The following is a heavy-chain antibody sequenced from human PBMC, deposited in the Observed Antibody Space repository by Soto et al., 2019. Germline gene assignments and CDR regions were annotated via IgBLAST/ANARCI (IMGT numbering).Heavy chain of an antibody. V-gene: IGHV4-4*07. D-gene: IGHD6-13*01. Sequence: SETLSLTCTVSGGSISSFYWSWIRQPAGKGLEWIGRIYSSGRNNYNPSLKSRVTMSVDTSKNQFSLRLSSVTAADTAMYYCARGSSRWDYWGQGTLVTVSS. J-gene: IGHJ4*02. CDR3: ARGSSRWDY. CDR2: IYSSGRN. CDR1: GGSISSFY.